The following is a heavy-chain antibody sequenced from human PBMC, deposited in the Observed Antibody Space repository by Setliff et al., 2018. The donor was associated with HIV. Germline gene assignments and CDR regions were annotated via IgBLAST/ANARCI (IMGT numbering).Heavy chain of an antibody. CDR2: IYYSGST. CDR1: GGSISSSSNY. V-gene: IGHV4-39*01. Sequence: PSETLSLTCTVSGGSISSSSNYWGWIRQAPGKGLEWIGNIYYSGSTYYNPSLKSRVTISVDTSKNQFSLKLRSVTAADTAVYYCARYCSSTTCYPRNFDYWGQGTLVTAPQ. J-gene: IGHJ4*02. D-gene: IGHD2-2*01. CDR3: ARYCSSTTCYPRNFDY.